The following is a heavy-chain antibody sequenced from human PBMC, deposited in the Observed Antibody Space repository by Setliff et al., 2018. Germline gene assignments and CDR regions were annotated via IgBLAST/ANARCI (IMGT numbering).Heavy chain of an antibody. J-gene: IGHJ3*02. D-gene: IGHD3-3*01. Sequence: TSETLSLTCTVSGGSISSSSYYWGWIRQPPGKGLEWIGSIYYSGSTYYNPSLKSRVTISVDTSKNQFSLKLSSVTAADTAVYYCARGRDYNFWSGYYSPDAFDIWGQGTMVT. CDR1: GGSISSSSYY. CDR2: IYYSGST. V-gene: IGHV4-39*07. CDR3: ARGRDYNFWSGYYSPDAFDI.